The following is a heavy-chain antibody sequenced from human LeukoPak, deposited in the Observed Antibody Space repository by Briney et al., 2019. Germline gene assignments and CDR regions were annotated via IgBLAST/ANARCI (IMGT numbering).Heavy chain of an antibody. J-gene: IGHJ4*02. V-gene: IGHV3-23*01. CDR3: AKDRDTTSARAGSAFDY. D-gene: IGHD6-19*01. Sequence: GGSLRLSCAASGFTFNNYAMTWVRQTPGKGLEWVSTLSGGSTITYYADSVKGRFTISRDNSKNTLYLQMSSLRDEDTAVYYCAKDRDTTSARAGSAFDYWGQGTLVTVSS. CDR2: LSGGSTIT. CDR1: GFTFNNYA.